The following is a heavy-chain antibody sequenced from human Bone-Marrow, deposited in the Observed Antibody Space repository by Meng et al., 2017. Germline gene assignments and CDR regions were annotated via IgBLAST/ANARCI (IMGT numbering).Heavy chain of an antibody. Sequence: GESLKISCAASGFTFSSYAMSWVRQAPGKGLEWVSAISGSGGSTYYADSVKGRFTISRDNSKNTLYLQMNSLRAEDTAVYYCANEQWLDLTTPVIANWGHGTLVTVSS. CDR3: ANEQWLDLTTPVIAN. CDR2: ISGSGGST. V-gene: IGHV3-23*01. D-gene: IGHD6-19*01. J-gene: IGHJ1*01. CDR1: GFTFSSYA.